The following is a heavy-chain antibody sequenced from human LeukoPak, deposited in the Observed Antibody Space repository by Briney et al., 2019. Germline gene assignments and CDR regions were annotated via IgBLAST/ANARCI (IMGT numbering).Heavy chain of an antibody. J-gene: IGHJ4*02. Sequence: ASVKVSCKASGYTFTGYYMHWVRRAPGQGLEWMGRINPNSGGTNYAQKFQGRVTTTRDTSISTAYMELSRLRSDDTAVYYCARSTENWNDVGSFDYWGQGTLVTVSS. CDR3: ARSTENWNDVGSFDY. V-gene: IGHV1-2*06. CDR2: INPNSGGT. D-gene: IGHD1-1*01. CDR1: GYTFTGYY.